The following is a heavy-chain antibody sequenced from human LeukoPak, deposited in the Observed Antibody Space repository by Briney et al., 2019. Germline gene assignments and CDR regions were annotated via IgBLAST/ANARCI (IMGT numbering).Heavy chain of an antibody. CDR1: GFTFSSYA. V-gene: IGHV3-23*01. J-gene: IGHJ2*01. Sequence: GGSLRLSCAASGFTFSSYAMSWVRQAPGKGLEWVSAISGSGGSTYYADSVKGRFTISRDNSKNTLYLQMNSLRAEDTAVYYCAKGYDSSGYYGFGSWYFDLWGRGTLVTVSS. CDR2: ISGSGGST. D-gene: IGHD3-22*01. CDR3: AKGYDSSGYYGFGSWYFDL.